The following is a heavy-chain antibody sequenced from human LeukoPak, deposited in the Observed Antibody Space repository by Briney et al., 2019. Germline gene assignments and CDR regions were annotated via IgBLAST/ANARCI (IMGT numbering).Heavy chain of an antibody. V-gene: IGHV3-30*04. Sequence: GGSLRLSCAASRFTFSDYIMHWVRQAPGKGLEWVALISYDEINKYYADSVKGRFTISRDNSRNTLYLQMNSLRAEDTAVYYCARLDSSGWGTLDYWGQGILVTVSS. CDR2: ISYDEINK. J-gene: IGHJ4*02. CDR3: ARLDSSGWGTLDY. D-gene: IGHD6-19*01. CDR1: RFTFSDYI.